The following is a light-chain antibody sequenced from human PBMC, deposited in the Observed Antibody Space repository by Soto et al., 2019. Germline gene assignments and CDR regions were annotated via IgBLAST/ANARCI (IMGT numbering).Light chain of an antibody. Sequence: DIQLTQSPSTLSASVGDRVTITCWASESISSWLAWYQQKPGKAPRLLIHKASSLESVVPSRFSGSRSETEFTLTISSLQPDDSATYYCQQYNTYSSTTFGQGTKLEIK. CDR3: QQYNTYSSTT. J-gene: IGKJ2*01. V-gene: IGKV1-5*03. CDR1: ESISSW. CDR2: KAS.